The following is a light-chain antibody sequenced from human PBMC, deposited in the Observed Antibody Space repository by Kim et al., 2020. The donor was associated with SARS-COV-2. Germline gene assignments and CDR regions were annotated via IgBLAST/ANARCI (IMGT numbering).Light chain of an antibody. Sequence: ASVGDRVTLSCRASENIGSWLAWYQQKPGKAPSLLFYSTSTLHSGVPSRFSGSGSGTDFTLTVSSLQPEDSAVYYCQQLNGFPLTFGGGTKVDIK. J-gene: IGKJ4*01. CDR3: QQLNGFPLT. CDR1: ENIGSW. V-gene: IGKV1-12*01. CDR2: STS.